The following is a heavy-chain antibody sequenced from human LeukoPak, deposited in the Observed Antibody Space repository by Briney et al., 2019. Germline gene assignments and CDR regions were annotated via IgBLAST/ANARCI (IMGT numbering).Heavy chain of an antibody. CDR2: ISSSGSTI. D-gene: IGHD3-9*01. J-gene: IGHJ3*02. CDR1: GFTFSDYY. V-gene: IGHV3-11*01. CDR3: ARESLRYFDWLAQHDAFGI. Sequence: GGSLRLSCAASGFTFSDYYMSWIRQAPGKGLEWVSYISSSGSTIYYADSVKGRFTISRDNAKNSLYLQMNSLRAEDTAVYYCARESLRYFDWLAQHDAFGIWGQGTMVTVSS.